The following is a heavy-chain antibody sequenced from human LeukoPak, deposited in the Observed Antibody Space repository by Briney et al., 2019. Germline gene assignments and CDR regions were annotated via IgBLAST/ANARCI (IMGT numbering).Heavy chain of an antibody. V-gene: IGHV4-34*01. CDR1: GGSFSGYY. CDR3: ARGVGGAARVRFDP. Sequence: SETLSLTCAVYGGSFSGYYWSWIRQPPGKGLEWIGEINHSGSTSYNPSLKSRVTISVDTSKNQFSLKLSSVTAADTAVYYCARGVGGAARVRFDPWGQGTLVTVSS. D-gene: IGHD2-15*01. CDR2: INHSGST. J-gene: IGHJ5*02.